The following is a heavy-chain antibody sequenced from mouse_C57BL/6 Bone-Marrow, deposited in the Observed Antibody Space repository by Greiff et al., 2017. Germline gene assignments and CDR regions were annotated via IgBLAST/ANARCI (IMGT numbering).Heavy chain of an antibody. CDR1: GYTFTSYW. D-gene: IGHD4-1*02. Sequence: VQLQQPGAELVRPGSSVKLSCKASGYTFTSYWMDWVKQRPGQGLEWIGNIDPSDSETHYNQKFKDKATLTVDKSSSTAYMQLSSLTSEDSAVYYCAQLGPFDYWGQGTTLTVSS. CDR2: IDPSDSET. J-gene: IGHJ2*01. CDR3: AQLGPFDY. V-gene: IGHV1-61*01.